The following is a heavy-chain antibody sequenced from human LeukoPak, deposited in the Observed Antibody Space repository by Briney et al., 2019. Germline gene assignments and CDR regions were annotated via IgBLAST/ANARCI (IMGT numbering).Heavy chain of an antibody. CDR2: MNPNSGNT. D-gene: IGHD3-3*01. Sequence: ASVKVSCKASGYTFTSYDINWVRQATGQGLEWMGWMNPNSGNTGYTQKFQGRLTMTRNTSISTAYMELSSLRSEDTAVYYCARGQAQYYDFWSGYSKGAYYYYYMDVWGKGTTVTVSS. CDR3: ARGQAQYYDFWSGYSKGAYYYYYMDV. V-gene: IGHV1-8*01. J-gene: IGHJ6*03. CDR1: GYTFTSYD.